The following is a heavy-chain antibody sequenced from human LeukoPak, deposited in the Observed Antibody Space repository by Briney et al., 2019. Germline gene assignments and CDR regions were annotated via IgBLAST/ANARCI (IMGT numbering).Heavy chain of an antibody. CDR2: INPNSGGT. Sequence: ASVKVSCKASGYTFTGYYMRWVRQAPGQGFEWMGWINPNSGGTNYAQKFQGRVTMTRDTSISTAYMELSRLRSDDTAVYYCARVKSSKWELEPDYWGQGTLVTVSS. J-gene: IGHJ4*02. V-gene: IGHV1-2*02. CDR1: GYTFTGYY. D-gene: IGHD1-26*01. CDR3: ARVKSSKWELEPDY.